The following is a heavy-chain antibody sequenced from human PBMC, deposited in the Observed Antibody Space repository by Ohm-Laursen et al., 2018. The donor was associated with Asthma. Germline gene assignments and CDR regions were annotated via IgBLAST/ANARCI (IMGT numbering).Heavy chain of an antibody. V-gene: IGHV3-21*01. J-gene: IGHJ4*02. CDR2: ISSSSSYI. CDR3: AKVLLGGIRGFFDY. CDR1: GFTFSSYS. Sequence: SLRLSCTASGFTFSSYSMNWVRQAPGKGLEWVSSISSSSSYIYYADSVKGRFTISRDNAKNSLYLQMNSLRAEDTAVYYCAKVLLGGIRGFFDYWGQGTLVTVSS. D-gene: IGHD2-8*02.